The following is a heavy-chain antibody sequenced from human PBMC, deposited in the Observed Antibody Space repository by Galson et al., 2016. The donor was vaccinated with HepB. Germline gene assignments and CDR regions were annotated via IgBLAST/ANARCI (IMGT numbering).Heavy chain of an antibody. Sequence: SVKVSCKASGYTFSSYTVPWVRQARGQRLEWIGWINPDSGVTSYAQKFQGWVTMTGDTSISTAYMELTSLTSDATAIYYCATSTGYRSGWGAFDIWGQGTMVTVAS. CDR1: GYTFSSYT. D-gene: IGHD6-25*01. CDR2: INPDSGVT. CDR3: ATSTGYRSGWGAFDI. J-gene: IGHJ3*02. V-gene: IGHV1-2*04.